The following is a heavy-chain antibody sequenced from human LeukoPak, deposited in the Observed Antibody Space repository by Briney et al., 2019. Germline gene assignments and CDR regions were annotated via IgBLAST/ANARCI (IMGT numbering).Heavy chain of an antibody. CDR3: ARTPDPSSSWYIWYFDL. J-gene: IGHJ2*01. D-gene: IGHD6-13*01. CDR1: GGSISSHS. CDR2: IYYTGST. Sequence: SETLSLTCTVSGGSISSHSRSWIRHPPGTGLEWIGYIYYTGSTNSNPSLKSPVTISVDTSKNQSSLKLSSVTAADTAVDYCARTPDPSSSWYIWYFDLWGRGTLVTVSS. V-gene: IGHV4-59*11.